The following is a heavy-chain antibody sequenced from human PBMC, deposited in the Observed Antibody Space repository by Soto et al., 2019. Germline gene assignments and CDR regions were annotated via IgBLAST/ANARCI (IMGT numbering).Heavy chain of an antibody. V-gene: IGHV1-69*06. CDR1: GGTFSSYA. D-gene: IGHD5-18*01. CDR3: ARDRNRGYSYGKTVYYYYGMDV. Sequence: QVQLVQSGAEVKKPGSSVKVSCKASGGTFSSYAISWVRQAPGQGLEWMGGIIPIFGTANYAQKFQGRVTITADKSTSTAYMELSSLRSEDTAVYYCARDRNRGYSYGKTVYYYYGMDVWGQGTTVTVSS. J-gene: IGHJ6*02. CDR2: IIPIFGTA.